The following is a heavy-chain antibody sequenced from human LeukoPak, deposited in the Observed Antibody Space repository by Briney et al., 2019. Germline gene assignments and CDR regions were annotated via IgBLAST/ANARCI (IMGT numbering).Heavy chain of an antibody. J-gene: IGHJ4*02. Sequence: SXXSGRGGSTYYADSVKGRFTISRDNSKNTLYLQMNSLRAEDTAIYYCASPLNGDPMGYYFDYWGQGTLVTVSS. V-gene: IGHV3-23*01. D-gene: IGHD4-17*01. CDR2: XSGRGGST. CDR3: ASPLNGDPMGYYFDY.